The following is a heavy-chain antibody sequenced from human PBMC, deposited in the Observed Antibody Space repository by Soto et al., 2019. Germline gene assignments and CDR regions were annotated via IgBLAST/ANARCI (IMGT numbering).Heavy chain of an antibody. CDR2: INAGNGNT. CDR3: ASNGYCSGGSCYPHYYYYGMDV. CDR1: GYTFTSYA. Sequence: QVQLVQSGAEVKKPGASVKVSCKASGYTFTSYAMHWVRQAPGQRLEWMGWINAGNGNTKYSQKFQGRVTNTRDTSASTAYMELSSLRSEDTAVYYCASNGYCSGGSCYPHYYYYGMDVWGQGTTVTVSS. J-gene: IGHJ6*02. V-gene: IGHV1-3*01. D-gene: IGHD2-15*01.